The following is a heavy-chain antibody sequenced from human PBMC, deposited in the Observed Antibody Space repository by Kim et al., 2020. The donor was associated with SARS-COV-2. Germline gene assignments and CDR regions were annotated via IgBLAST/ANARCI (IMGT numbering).Heavy chain of an antibody. Sequence: YVDSVKGRFTMSRGNAKNSLYLQMSSLRTEDTAIYYCAALDTVQVPGGIWGQGTLVTVST. V-gene: IGHV3-7*01. D-gene: IGHD3-10*01. J-gene: IGHJ4*02. CDR3: AALDTVQVPGGI.